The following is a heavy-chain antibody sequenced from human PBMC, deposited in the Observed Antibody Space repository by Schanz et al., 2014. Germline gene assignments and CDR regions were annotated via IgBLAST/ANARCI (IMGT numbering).Heavy chain of an antibody. CDR3: ARLWGGWRIPDY. CDR2: IYYSGST. CDR1: GGSISSSSYY. D-gene: IGHD6-19*01. Sequence: QLQLQESGPGLVKPSETLSLTCTVSGGSISSSSYYWGWIRQPPGKGLEWIGCIYYSGSTYYNAPQRGGVPIPVDPSKTQFSPKWNSVTAADSAVYYCARLWGGWRIPDYWGQGTLVTVSS. J-gene: IGHJ4*02. V-gene: IGHV4-39*01.